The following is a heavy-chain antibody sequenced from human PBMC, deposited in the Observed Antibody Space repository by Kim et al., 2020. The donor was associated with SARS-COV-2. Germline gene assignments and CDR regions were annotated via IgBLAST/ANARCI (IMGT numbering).Heavy chain of an antibody. CDR3: ARGRSGPPY. Sequence: GHTNYAPHLKGRVTISVDTSKNQCSRKLSSVPAADTAVYYCARGRSGPPYWGQGTLVTVSS. V-gene: IGHV4-34*01. CDR2: GHT. J-gene: IGHJ4*02. D-gene: IGHD2-15*01.